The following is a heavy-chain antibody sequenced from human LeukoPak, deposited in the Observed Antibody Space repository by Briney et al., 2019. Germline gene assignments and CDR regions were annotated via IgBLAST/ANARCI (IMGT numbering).Heavy chain of an antibody. CDR3: AKAGIGGSSLYYFDY. CDR2: IGGSGGST. J-gene: IGHJ4*02. Sequence: GGSLRLSCAASGFTFSSYAMYWVRQAPGKGLEWVSAIGGSGGSTYYADAVTGRFTISRDNSKNTLYLQMNGLRAEDTAVYYCAKAGIGGSSLYYFDYWGQGTLVTVSS. V-gene: IGHV3-23*01. D-gene: IGHD6-6*01. CDR1: GFTFSSYA.